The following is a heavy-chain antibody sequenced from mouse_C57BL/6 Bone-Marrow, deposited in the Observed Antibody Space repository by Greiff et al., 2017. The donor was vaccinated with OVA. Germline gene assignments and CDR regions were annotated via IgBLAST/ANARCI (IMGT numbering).Heavy chain of an antibody. V-gene: IGHV1-69*01. CDR1: GYTFTSYW. J-gene: IGHJ4*01. CDR2: IDPSDSYT. D-gene: IGHD4-1*01. CDR3: AKANLYYYAMDY. Sequence: VQLQQPGAELVMPGASVKLSCKASGYTFTSYWMHWVKQRPGQGLEWIGEIDPSDSYTNYNQKFKGKSTLTVDKSSSTAYMQLSSLTSEDSAVYYCAKANLYYYAMDYWCQGTSVTVSS.